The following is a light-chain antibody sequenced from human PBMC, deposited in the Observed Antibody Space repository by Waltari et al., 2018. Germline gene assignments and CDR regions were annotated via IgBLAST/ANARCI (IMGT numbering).Light chain of an antibody. CDR3: QQSSSAPLT. Sequence: DIQMTQSPSSLSASVGDSVTITCRASHTINSHLNWYQQRPGKAPRLLIYATSILYSGIPSRFSGSGSGTEFTLTISSLQREDSATYYCQQSSSAPLTFGGGTKVEIK. J-gene: IGKJ4*01. CDR1: HTINSH. CDR2: ATS. V-gene: IGKV1-39*01.